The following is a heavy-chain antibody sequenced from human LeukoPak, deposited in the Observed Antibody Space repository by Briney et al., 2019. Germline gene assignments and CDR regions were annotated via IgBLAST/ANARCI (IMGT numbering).Heavy chain of an antibody. CDR3: AREMIVIDAFDI. V-gene: IGHV3-74*01. CDR2: INSDGSST. D-gene: IGHD3-22*01. Sequence: PGGSLRLSCAASGFTFSSSWMHWVRQAPGKGLVWVSRINSDGSSTSYADSVKGRFTISRDNAKNALYLQMNSLRAEDTAVYYCAREMIVIDAFDIWGQGTMVTVSS. CDR1: GFTFSSSW. J-gene: IGHJ3*02.